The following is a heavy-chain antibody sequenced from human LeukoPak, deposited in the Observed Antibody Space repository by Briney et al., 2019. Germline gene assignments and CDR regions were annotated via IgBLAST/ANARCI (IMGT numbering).Heavy chain of an antibody. CDR2: IYTSGST. CDR1: GGSISSGSYY. J-gene: IGHJ4*02. CDR3: ARPNRDYGDYGY. D-gene: IGHD4-17*01. V-gene: IGHV4-61*02. Sequence: SQTLSLTCTVSGGSISSGSYYWSWIRQPAGKGLEWIGRIYTSGSTNYNPSLKSRVTISVDTSKNQFSLKLSSVAAADTAVYYCARPNRDYGDYGYWGQGTLVTVSS.